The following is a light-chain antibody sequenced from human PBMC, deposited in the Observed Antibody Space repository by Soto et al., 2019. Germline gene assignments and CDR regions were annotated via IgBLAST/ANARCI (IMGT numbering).Light chain of an antibody. CDR1: STDVGGYNY. J-gene: IGLJ1*01. Sequence: QSALTQPASVSGSPGQSITISCTGTSTDVGGYNYVSWYQQHPGKAPKLMIYDVTSRPSGVSNLFSGSKSGNTASLIISGLQADDEADYYCISYTSSHTYVFGTGTKLTVL. CDR2: DVT. CDR3: ISYTSSHTYV. V-gene: IGLV2-14*01.